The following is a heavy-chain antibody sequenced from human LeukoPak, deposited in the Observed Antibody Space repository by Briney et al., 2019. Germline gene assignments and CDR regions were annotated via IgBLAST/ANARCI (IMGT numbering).Heavy chain of an antibody. Sequence: GSLRLSCAASGFTFSSYGMHWVRQAPGKGLEWVAVISYDGSNKYYADSVKGRFTISRDNSKNTLYLQMNSLRAEDTAVYYCAKDPYGGNSYAEYFQHWGQGTLVTVSS. J-gene: IGHJ1*01. CDR2: ISYDGSNK. D-gene: IGHD4-23*01. V-gene: IGHV3-30*18. CDR1: GFTFSSYG. CDR3: AKDPYGGNSYAEYFQH.